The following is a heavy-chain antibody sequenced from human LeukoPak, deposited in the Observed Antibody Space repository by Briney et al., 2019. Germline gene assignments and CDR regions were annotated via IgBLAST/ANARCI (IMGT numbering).Heavy chain of an antibody. CDR1: GFNFGSYD. CDR3: ATSTLTYSGSYDAFDI. Sequence: TGGSLRLSCAASGFNFGSYDMNWVRQAPGKGLEYVSTINTDGSNTWYADSVKGRFTISRDNSKNTLYLQINSLRAEDTAVYYCATSTLTYSGSYDAFDIWGQGTMVTVSS. CDR2: INTDGSNT. J-gene: IGHJ3*02. V-gene: IGHV3-23*01. D-gene: IGHD1-26*01.